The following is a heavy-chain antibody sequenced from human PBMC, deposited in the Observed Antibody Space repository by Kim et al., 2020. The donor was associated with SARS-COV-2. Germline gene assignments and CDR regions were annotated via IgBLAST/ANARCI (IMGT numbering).Heavy chain of an antibody. J-gene: IGHJ4*02. CDR3: ARDLPLSYYYDSSGYPPGYKFDY. D-gene: IGHD3-22*01. CDR2: IYHSGST. CDR1: GYSISSGYY. V-gene: IGHV4-38-2*02. Sequence: SETLSLTCTVSGYSISSGYYWGWIRQPPGKGLEWIGSIYHSGSTYYNPSLKSRVTISVDTSKNQFSLKLSSVTAADTAVYYCARDLPLSYYYDSSGYPPGYKFDYWGQGTLVTVSS.